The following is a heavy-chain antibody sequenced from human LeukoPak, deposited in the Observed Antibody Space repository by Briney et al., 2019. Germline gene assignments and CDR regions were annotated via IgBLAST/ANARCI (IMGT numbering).Heavy chain of an antibody. CDR2: IYTSGST. Sequence: SQTLSLTCTVSGGSISSGSYYWSWIRQPAGKGLEWIGRIYTSGSTNYNPSLKSRVTISVDTSKNQFSLKLSSVTAADTAVYYCARDRFPPSIAAAGKGGFDPWGQGTLVTVSS. D-gene: IGHD6-13*01. V-gene: IGHV4-61*02. CDR3: ARDRFPPSIAAAGKGGFDP. CDR1: GGSISSGSYY. J-gene: IGHJ5*02.